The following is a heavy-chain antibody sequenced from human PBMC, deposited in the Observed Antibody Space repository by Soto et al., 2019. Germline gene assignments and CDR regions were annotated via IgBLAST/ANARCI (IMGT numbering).Heavy chain of an antibody. CDR3: AKDQAAAGNYYFDF. V-gene: IGHV3-30*18. J-gene: IGHJ4*02. Sequence: PGGSLRLSCAASGFTSGYAMHWVRQAPGKGLEWVAGTYDGSNKYYSDSVKGRFSISRDNSKNTLYLQMNSLRTEDTAVYYCAKDQAAAGNYYFDFWGQGTLVTVSS. CDR2: TYDGSNK. D-gene: IGHD6-13*01. CDR1: GFTSGYA.